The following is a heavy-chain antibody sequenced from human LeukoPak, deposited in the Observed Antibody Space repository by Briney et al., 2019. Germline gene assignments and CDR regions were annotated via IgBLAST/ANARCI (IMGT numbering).Heavy chain of an antibody. CDR1: GGSFSGYY. CDR2: INRGGST. Sequence: PSETLSLTCAVYGGSFSGYYWSWIRQPPGKGLEWIGEINRGGSTNYNPSLKSRVTISVDTSKNQFSLKLSSMTAADTAVYYCARGGSGWYSLRGAFDIWGQGTMVTVSS. V-gene: IGHV4-34*01. CDR3: ARGGSGWYSLRGAFDI. J-gene: IGHJ3*02. D-gene: IGHD6-19*01.